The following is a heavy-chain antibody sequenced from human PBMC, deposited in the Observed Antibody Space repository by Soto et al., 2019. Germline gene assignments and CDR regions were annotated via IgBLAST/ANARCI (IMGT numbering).Heavy chain of an antibody. V-gene: IGHV3-23*01. J-gene: IGHJ6*02. D-gene: IGHD2-8*01. CDR3: TLPLPVLRGLSYFAIDV. CDR1: GFTFSTYA. CDR2: ISGSGNST. Sequence: EVQLLESGGGLVQPGGSQRLSCAASGFTFSTYAMNWVRQAPGKGLEWVSGISGSGNSTYYADSVKGRFTVSRDNSKNSHSLQMNTLRAADTAVYYCTLPLPVLRGLSYFAIDVWSQGTTVTVSS.